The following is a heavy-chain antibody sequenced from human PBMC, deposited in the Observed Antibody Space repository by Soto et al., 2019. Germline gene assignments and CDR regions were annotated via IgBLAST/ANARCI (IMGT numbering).Heavy chain of an antibody. CDR2: IIPIFGTA. Sequence: ASVKVSCKASGGTFSSYAISWVRQAPGQGLEWMEGIIPIFGTANYAQKFQGRVTITADESTSTAYMELSSLRSEDTAVYYCARDSWVVAARGTDYYYYGMDVWGQGTTVTVSS. CDR1: GGTFSSYA. CDR3: ARDSWVVAARGTDYYYYGMDV. D-gene: IGHD2-15*01. V-gene: IGHV1-69*13. J-gene: IGHJ6*02.